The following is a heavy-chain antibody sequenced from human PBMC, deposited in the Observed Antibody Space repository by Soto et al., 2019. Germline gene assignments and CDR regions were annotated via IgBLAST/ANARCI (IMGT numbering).Heavy chain of an antibody. Sequence: PSETLSLTCAVYGGSFSGYYWSWIRQPPGKGLEWIGEINHRGSTNYNPSLKSRVTISVDTSKNQFSLKLSSVTAADTAVYYCARDRLVRGYYYYGMDVWGQGTTVTVSS. J-gene: IGHJ6*02. CDR2: INHRGST. CDR1: GGSFSGYY. CDR3: ARDRLVRGYYYYGMDV. V-gene: IGHV4-34*01. D-gene: IGHD6-19*01.